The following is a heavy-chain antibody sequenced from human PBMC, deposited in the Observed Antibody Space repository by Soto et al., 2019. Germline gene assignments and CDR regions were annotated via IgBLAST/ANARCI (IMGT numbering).Heavy chain of an antibody. CDR2: ISAYSGNT. J-gene: IGHJ4*01. CDR1: GYTLTSYG. D-gene: IGHD5-18*01. CDR3: ASDNGYESDY. V-gene: IGHV1-18*01. Sequence: QVQLVQSGAAVKKPGASVKVSCKASGYTLTSYGITWVRQAPGKVLEWMGWISAYSGNTNYAEKLQGRVTVTTDTATSTAYTELRSLRSDDTTVYYCASDNGYESDYCGHGALVTVST.